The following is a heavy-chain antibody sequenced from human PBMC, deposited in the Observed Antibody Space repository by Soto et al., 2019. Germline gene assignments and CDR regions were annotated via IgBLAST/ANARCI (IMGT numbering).Heavy chain of an antibody. D-gene: IGHD2-15*01. CDR1: GFTFDDYA. Sequence: DVQLVESGGGLVQPGRSLRLSCAASGFTFDDYAMHWVRRVPGKGLEWVSSISWNSNIIGYADSVKGRFTISRDNAKNSLYLQMNNLRPEDTALYYCAKGGPDGFCSGGRCYFDYWGQGTLVTVSS. CDR3: AKGGPDGFCSGGRCYFDY. V-gene: IGHV3-9*01. J-gene: IGHJ4*02. CDR2: ISWNSNII.